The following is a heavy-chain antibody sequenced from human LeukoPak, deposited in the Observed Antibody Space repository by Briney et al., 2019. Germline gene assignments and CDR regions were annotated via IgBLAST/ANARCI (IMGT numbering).Heavy chain of an antibody. Sequence: GGSLRLSCAASGFTFSSYSMNWVRQAPGKGLEWVSSISSSSSYIYYADSVKGRFTISRDNAKNSLYLQMNSLRAEDTALYYCAKDLMGTHGYGMDVWGQGTTVTVSS. CDR2: ISSSSSYI. J-gene: IGHJ6*02. CDR3: AKDLMGTHGYGMDV. V-gene: IGHV3-21*04. CDR1: GFTFSSYS. D-gene: IGHD1-1*01.